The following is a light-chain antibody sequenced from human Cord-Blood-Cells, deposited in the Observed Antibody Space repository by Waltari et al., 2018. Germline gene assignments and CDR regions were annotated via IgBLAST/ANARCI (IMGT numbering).Light chain of an antibody. CDR2: DVS. V-gene: IGLV2-14*01. Sequence: QSALTQPAPVSGSPGQSITISCTGTSSDVGGSNYVSLYQQHPGKTPKLYIYDVSNRPSGVSNRFSGSKSGNTASLTISGLQAEDEADYYCSSYTSSSTPVVFGGGTKLTVL. CDR1: SSDVGGSNY. CDR3: SSYTSSSTPVV. J-gene: IGLJ2*01.